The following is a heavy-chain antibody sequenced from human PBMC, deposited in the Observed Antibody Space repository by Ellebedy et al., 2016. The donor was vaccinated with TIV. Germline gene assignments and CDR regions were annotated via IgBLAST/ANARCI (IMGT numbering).Heavy chain of an antibody. CDR2: TYYRSSWYN. J-gene: IGHJ4*02. Sequence: MPSETLSLTCAISGDSASSDSGAWNWIRQSPSGGLEWPGRTYYRSSWYNDYAVSVKRRITISPDTSSNQFSLHLNSVTPDDTAVYYCAGRTHKNGWRYWGQGTLITVSS. V-gene: IGHV6-1*01. CDR1: GDSASSDSGA. D-gene: IGHD6-19*01. CDR3: AGRTHKNGWRY.